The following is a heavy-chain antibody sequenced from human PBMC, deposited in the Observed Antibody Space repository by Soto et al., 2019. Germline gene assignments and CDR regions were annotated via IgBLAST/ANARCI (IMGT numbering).Heavy chain of an antibody. CDR2: IYYSGST. V-gene: IGHV4-31*03. J-gene: IGHJ3*02. CDR3: ARVRVPHYYDSSGPAFDI. CDR1: GGSISSGGYY. Sequence: QVQLQESGPGLAKPSQTLSLTCTVSGGSISSGGYYWSWIRQHPGKGLEWIGYIYYSGSTYYNPSLKSRVTISVDTSKNQFSLKLSSVTAADTAVYYCARVRVPHYYDSSGPAFDIWGQGTMVTVSS. D-gene: IGHD3-22*01.